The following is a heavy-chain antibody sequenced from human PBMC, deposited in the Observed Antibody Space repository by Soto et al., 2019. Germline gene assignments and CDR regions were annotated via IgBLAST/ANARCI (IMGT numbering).Heavy chain of an antibody. D-gene: IGHD6-19*01. CDR1: GYTFTSYG. CDR2: ISAYNGNT. J-gene: IGHJ4*02. CDR3: ARGVQSIAVAGTAVDY. Sequence: ASVKVSCKASGYTFTSYGISWVRQAPGQGLEWMGWISAYNGNTNYAQKLQGRVTMTTDTSTSTAYMELRSLRSDDTAVYYCARGVQSIAVAGTAVDYWGQGTLVTVSS. V-gene: IGHV1-18*01.